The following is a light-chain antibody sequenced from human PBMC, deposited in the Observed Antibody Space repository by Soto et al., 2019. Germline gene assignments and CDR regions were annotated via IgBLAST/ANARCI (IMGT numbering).Light chain of an antibody. V-gene: IGLV2-14*01. J-gene: IGLJ3*02. CDR3: SSYTSSTAVWV. Sequence: QSALTQPASVSGSPGQSITISCTGTSSDVGGYNYVSWYQLHPGKAPKLMIYEVSNRPSGVSNRFSGSKSGNTASLTISGLQADDDDDYYCSSYTSSTAVWVFGGGTKLTVL. CDR2: EVS. CDR1: SSDVGGYNY.